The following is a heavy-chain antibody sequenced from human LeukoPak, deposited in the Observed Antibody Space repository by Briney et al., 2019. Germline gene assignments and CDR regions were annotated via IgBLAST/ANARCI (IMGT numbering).Heavy chain of an antibody. CDR3: ARDRGGSKLSALYGRDFYYMDV. CDR2: INHSGST. V-gene: IGHV4-34*01. J-gene: IGHJ6*03. Sequence: SETLSLTCAVYGGSFSGYYWSWIRQPPGKGLEWIGEINHSGSTNYNPSLKSRVTISVATSKNQFSLKLSSVTAADTAVYFCARDRGGSKLSALYGRDFYYMDVWGKGTTVTVSS. D-gene: IGHD3-16*01. CDR1: GGSFSGYY.